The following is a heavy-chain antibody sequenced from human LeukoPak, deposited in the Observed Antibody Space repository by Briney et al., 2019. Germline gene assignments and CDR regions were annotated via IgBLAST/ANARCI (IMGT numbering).Heavy chain of an antibody. Sequence: GASVKVSCKASGYTFTGYHMHWVRQAPGQGLDWMGWINPNSGGTNYAQKFQGRVTMTRDTSISTAYMELSRLRSDDTAVYYCARFHYDSSGYYKRVDYWGQGTLVTVSS. J-gene: IGHJ4*02. CDR1: GYTFTGYH. CDR3: ARFHYDSSGYYKRVDY. D-gene: IGHD3-22*01. CDR2: INPNSGGT. V-gene: IGHV1-2*02.